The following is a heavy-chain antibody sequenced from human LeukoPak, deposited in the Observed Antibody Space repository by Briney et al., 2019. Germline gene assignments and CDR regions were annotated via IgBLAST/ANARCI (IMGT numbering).Heavy chain of an antibody. CDR3: ARDRWFDP. V-gene: IGHV4-59*12. CDR2: IYYSGST. Sequence: SETLSLTCTVSGGSISSYYWNWIRQPPGKGLEWIGYIYYSGSTYYNSSLKSRVTISLDTSKNQFSLKLTSVTAADTAVYYCARDRWFDPWGQGTLVTVSS. J-gene: IGHJ5*02. CDR1: GGSISSYY.